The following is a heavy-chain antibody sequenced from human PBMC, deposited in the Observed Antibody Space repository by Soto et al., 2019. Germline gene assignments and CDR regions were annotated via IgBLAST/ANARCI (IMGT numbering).Heavy chain of an antibody. J-gene: IGHJ4*02. D-gene: IGHD3-10*01. CDR2: INHSGST. CDR1: GWSFSGYY. CDR3: ARILMNYYRLDY. V-gene: IGHV4-34*01. Sequence: PSETLSLTCAVYGWSFSGYYWSWIRQPPGKGLEWIGEINHSGSTYYNPSLKSRAGISVDSSKSQVSLKLTSVTAADTAVYFCARILMNYYRLDYWGQGSVVTVSS.